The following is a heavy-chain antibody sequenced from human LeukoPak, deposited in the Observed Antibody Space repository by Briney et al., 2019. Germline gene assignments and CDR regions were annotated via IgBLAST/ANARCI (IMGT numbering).Heavy chain of an antibody. D-gene: IGHD3-22*01. CDR1: GFTFSSYW. V-gene: IGHV3-74*01. CDR3: ARGPLYYYDSSGYLDY. J-gene: IGHJ4*02. CDR2: INSDGSST. Sequence: GGSLRLSCAASGFTFSSYWMHWVRQAPGKGLVWVSRINSDGSSTSYADSVKGRFTISRDNARNTLYLQMNSLRAEDTAVYYCARGPLYYYDSSGYLDYWGQGTLVTVSS.